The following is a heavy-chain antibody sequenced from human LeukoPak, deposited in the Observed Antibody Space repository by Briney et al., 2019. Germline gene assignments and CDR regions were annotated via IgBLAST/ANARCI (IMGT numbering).Heavy chain of an antibody. D-gene: IGHD1-1*01. CDR1: GYTITGYY. CDR2: INPNSGDT. CDR3: ARDRHWNQGNFDY. Sequence: ASVKVSRKASGYTITGYYIHWVRQAPGQGLEWMGWINPNSGDTNYAQKFQGRVTMTRDTSINTAFMELSRLRSDDTVVYYCARDRHWNQGNFDYWGQGTLVTVSS. J-gene: IGHJ4*02. V-gene: IGHV1-2*02.